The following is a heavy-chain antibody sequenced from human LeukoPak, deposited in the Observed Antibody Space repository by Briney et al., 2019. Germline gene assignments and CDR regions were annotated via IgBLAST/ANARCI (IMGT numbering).Heavy chain of an antibody. J-gene: IGHJ4*02. CDR1: GGSFSGYY. CDR3: ARMVGYYAIYFDY. V-gene: IGHV4-34*01. Sequence: SETLSLTCAVYGGSFSGYYWSWIRQPPGKGLGWIGEVNHSGSTNYNPSLKSRVTISVDTSKNQFSLKLSSVTAADTAVYYCARMVGYYAIYFDYWGQGTLVTVSS. D-gene: IGHD3-10*01. CDR2: VNHSGST.